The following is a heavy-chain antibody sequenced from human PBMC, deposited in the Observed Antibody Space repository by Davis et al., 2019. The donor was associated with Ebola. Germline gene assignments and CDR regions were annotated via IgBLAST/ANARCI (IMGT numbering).Heavy chain of an antibody. CDR1: ELIVSDNY. CDR3: AKDNRNIWSEV. J-gene: IGHJ3*01. CDR2: ISGSGAST. D-gene: IGHD2/OR15-2a*01. Sequence: GGSLRLSCAASELIVSDNYMSWVRQAPGRGLEWVSSISGSGASTYFADSVKGRFTISRDNSKNTLYLQMNGLRVEDTAIYYCAKDNRNIWSEVWGQGTMVTVSS. V-gene: IGHV3-23*01.